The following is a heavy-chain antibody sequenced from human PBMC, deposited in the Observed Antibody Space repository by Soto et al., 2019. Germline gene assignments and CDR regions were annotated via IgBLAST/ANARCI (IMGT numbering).Heavy chain of an antibody. CDR3: SAAPPRVAQP. J-gene: IGHJ1*01. V-gene: IGHV1-58*02. CDR2: IVVGSGNT. D-gene: IGHD2-15*01. CDR1: AFTFTSSA. Sequence: SVKISCTASAFTFTSSAMQWVRPARGQRLEWIGWIVVGSGNTNYAQKFQERVTITRDMSTSTAYMELSSLRSEDTAVYYRSAAPPRVAQPWGHG.